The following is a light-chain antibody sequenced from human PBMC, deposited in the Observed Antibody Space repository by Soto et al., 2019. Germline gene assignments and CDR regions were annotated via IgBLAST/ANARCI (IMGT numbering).Light chain of an antibody. CDR1: SSNIGTNA. CDR3: AAWDDSLNGVV. V-gene: IGLV1-44*01. J-gene: IGLJ2*01. CDR2: ANS. Sequence: QSVLTQPPSASGTPGQRVTISCSGSSSNIGTNAVNWYQQLPGTAPKLLIYANSQRPSGVPDRFSASKSGASASLAISGLQSEDEADYYCAAWDDSLNGVVFGGGTKLTVL.